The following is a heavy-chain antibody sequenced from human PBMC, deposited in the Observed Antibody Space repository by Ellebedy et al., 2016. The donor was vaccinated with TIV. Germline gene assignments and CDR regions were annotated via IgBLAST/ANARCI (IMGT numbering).Heavy chain of an antibody. CDR1: GFTFSSYA. D-gene: IGHD2-21*02. CDR3: AKGQVVVVTAAFVLDY. J-gene: IGHJ4*02. CDR2: ISGSGGST. V-gene: IGHV3-23*01. Sequence: GGSLRLXXAASGFTFSSYAMSWVRQAPGKGLEWVSAISGSGGSTYYADSVKGRFTISRDNSKNTLYLQMNSLRAEDTAVYYCAKGQVVVVTAAFVLDYWGQGTLVTVSS.